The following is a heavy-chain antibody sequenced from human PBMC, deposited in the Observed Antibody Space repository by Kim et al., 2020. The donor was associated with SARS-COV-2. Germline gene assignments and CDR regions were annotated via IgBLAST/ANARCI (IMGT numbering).Heavy chain of an antibody. J-gene: IGHJ6*02. Sequence: GGSLRLSCAASGFTFSSYSMNWVRQAPGKGLEWVSYISSSSSTIYYADSVKGRFTISRDNAKNSLHLQMNSLRAEDTAVYYCARRGYSYGSYYYYYGMDVWGQGTTVTVSS. D-gene: IGHD5-18*01. CDR3: ARRGYSYGSYYYYYGMDV. V-gene: IGHV3-48*04. CDR1: GFTFSSYS. CDR2: ISSSSSTI.